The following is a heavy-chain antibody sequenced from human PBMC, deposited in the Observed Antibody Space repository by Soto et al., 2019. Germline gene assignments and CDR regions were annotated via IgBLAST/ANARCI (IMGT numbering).Heavy chain of an antibody. D-gene: IGHD3-22*01. V-gene: IGHV1-3*01. CDR2: INAGNGNT. Sequence: QAQLVQSGAEGKKPGASVKVSCKASGYTFTNYAIHWVRQAPGQRLEWMGWINAGNGNTKYSQKFQGRGSITRDTSASTAYMELSSLRSEDTAVCYCARGERYYYDTSGYFGFDYWGQGTLVTVSS. J-gene: IGHJ4*02. CDR1: GYTFTNYA. CDR3: ARGERYYYDTSGYFGFDY.